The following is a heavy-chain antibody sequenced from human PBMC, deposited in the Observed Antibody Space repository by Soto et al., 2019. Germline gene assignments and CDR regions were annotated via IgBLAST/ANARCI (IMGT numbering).Heavy chain of an antibody. Sequence: GASVKVSCKASGYTFTSHGISWVRQAPGQGLEGMGWISAYNGNTNYAQKLQGRVTMTTDTSTSTAYMELRSLRSDDTAVYYCAREAYSGYDPGYYFDYWGQGTLVTVSS. J-gene: IGHJ4*02. CDR3: AREAYSGYDPGYYFDY. CDR1: GYTFTSHG. V-gene: IGHV1-18*01. D-gene: IGHD5-12*01. CDR2: ISAYNGNT.